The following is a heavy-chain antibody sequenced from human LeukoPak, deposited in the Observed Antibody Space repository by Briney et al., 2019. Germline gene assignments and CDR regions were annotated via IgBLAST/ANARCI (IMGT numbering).Heavy chain of an antibody. CDR1: GGSISSGSYY. D-gene: IGHD3-9*01. J-gene: IGHJ4*02. Sequence: SETLSLTCTVSGGSISSGSYYWSWIRQPAGEGLEWIGRIYTSGSTNYNPSLKSRVTISVDTSKNQFSLRLSSVTAADTAVYYCARGATGYPLDYWGQGTLVTVSS. V-gene: IGHV4-61*02. CDR3: ARGATGYPLDY. CDR2: IYTSGST.